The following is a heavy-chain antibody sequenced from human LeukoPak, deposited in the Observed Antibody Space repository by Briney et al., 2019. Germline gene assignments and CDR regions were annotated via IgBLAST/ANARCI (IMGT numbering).Heavy chain of an antibody. J-gene: IGHJ4*02. D-gene: IGHD5-18*01. V-gene: IGHV3-7*03. CDR2: IKQDGSEI. CDR3: ARGLGYSYGNGDY. Sequence: GGPLRLSCAASGFTFISYWMSWVRQAPGKGLEWVANIKQDGSEIYYVDSVKGRFTISRDNAKNSLYLQMNSLRAEDTAVYYCARGLGYSYGNGDYWGQGTLVTVSS. CDR1: GFTFISYW.